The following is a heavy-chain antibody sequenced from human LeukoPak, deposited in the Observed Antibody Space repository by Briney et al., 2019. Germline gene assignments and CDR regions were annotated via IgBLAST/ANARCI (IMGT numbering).Heavy chain of an antibody. J-gene: IGHJ4*02. CDR1: GFTFTTYA. CDR2: ISGSGSNT. V-gene: IGHV3-23*01. CDR3: APLGIGVVTN. D-gene: IGHD6-19*01. Sequence: GGSLRLSCEVSGFTFTTYAMSWVRQAPEKGLEWVSSISGSGSNTYYADSVKGRFTISRDNSKNTLYLQMNSLRAEDTAVYYCAPLGIGVVTNWGQGTLVTVSS.